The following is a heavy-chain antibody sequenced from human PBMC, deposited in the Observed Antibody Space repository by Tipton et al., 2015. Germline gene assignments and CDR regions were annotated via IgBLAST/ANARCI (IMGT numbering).Heavy chain of an antibody. CDR3: ARDLEHGMDV. Sequence: TLSHTCTVSGGSISSSSYYWAWIRQPPGKGLEWIGSLYFSGTTYYNPSLKSRVTISLDTSNNQFSLTLNSVTAADTAVYYCARDLEHGMDVWGQGTTVTVSS. CDR1: GGSISSSSYY. J-gene: IGHJ6*02. V-gene: IGHV4-39*07. D-gene: IGHD5-24*01. CDR2: LYFSGTT.